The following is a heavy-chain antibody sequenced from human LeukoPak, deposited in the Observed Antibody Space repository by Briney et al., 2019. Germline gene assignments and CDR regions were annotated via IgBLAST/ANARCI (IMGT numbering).Heavy chain of an antibody. D-gene: IGHD5-24*01. CDR1: GFTFSDYS. Sequence: GGSLRLSCAACGFTFSDYSMNWVRQAPGKGLEWISYIGIDSGNTKYADSVKGRFTISGDKAKNSLYLQMNSLRVEDTAVYYCARDYKYAFDNWGQGTLVTVSS. CDR2: IGIDSGNT. V-gene: IGHV3-48*01. CDR3: ARDYKYAFDN. J-gene: IGHJ4*02.